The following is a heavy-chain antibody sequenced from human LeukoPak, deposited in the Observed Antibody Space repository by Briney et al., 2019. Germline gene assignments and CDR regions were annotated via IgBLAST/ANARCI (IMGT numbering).Heavy chain of an antibody. J-gene: IGHJ4*02. CDR2: INDSGST. Sequence: SETLSLTCAVYGGSLSGYYWTWIRQSPGRGLEWIGDINDSGSTNNNPSLESRVTISVDTSKNHFSLRLSSVTAADTAVYYCAREVRHWQWRRYDHFDYWGQGSLVTVSS. V-gene: IGHV4-34*01. D-gene: IGHD6-19*01. CDR3: AREVRHWQWRRYDHFDY. CDR1: GGSLSGYY.